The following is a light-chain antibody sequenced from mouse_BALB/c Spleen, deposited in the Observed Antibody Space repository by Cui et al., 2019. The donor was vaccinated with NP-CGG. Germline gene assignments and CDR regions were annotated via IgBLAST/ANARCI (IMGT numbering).Light chain of an antibody. J-gene: IGLJ1*01. Sequence: AGGTQESALTTSPGGTVRLTCRSSTGAVTTSNYANWVQEKPDHLFTGLIGGTNNRAPGVPARFSGSLIGDKAALTITGAQTEDDAMYFCALWYSNHWVFGGGTKLTVL. V-gene: IGLV1*01. CDR3: ALWYSNHWV. CDR2: GTN. CDR1: TGAVTTSNY.